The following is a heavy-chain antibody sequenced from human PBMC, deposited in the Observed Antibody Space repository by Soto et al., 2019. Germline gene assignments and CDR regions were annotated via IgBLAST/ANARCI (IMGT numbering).Heavy chain of an antibody. CDR1: GGSISGFY. V-gene: IGHV4-34*01. CDR2: VSHSGST. CDR3: NGYCSGSSCYPDQSNDAFDV. J-gene: IGHJ3*01. Sequence: SETLSLTCVVSGGSISGFYWTWIRQPPGKGREWIGEVSHSGSTDYNPSLEGRVTISLDASKNLLSLRLSSVTAADTAMYYCNGYCSGSSCYPDQSNDAFDVWGQGTMVTVSS. D-gene: IGHD2-15*01.